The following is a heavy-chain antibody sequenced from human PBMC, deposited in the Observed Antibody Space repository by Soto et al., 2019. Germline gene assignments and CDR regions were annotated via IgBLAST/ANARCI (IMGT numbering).Heavy chain of an antibody. D-gene: IGHD3-16*01. CDR1: GFTFSNYD. CDR3: TRDPRVGGRGDYYFDL. Sequence: EVQLVESGGGLVQPGGSLRLSCAASGFTFSNYDMHWVRQATGKGLEWVSSIGTAGDTYYPGSVKGRFTISRENDKDSVYLQMNSLRVGDTAVYYGTRDPRVGGRGDYYFDLWGRGTLVTVSS. J-gene: IGHJ2*01. CDR2: IGTAGDT. V-gene: IGHV3-13*01.